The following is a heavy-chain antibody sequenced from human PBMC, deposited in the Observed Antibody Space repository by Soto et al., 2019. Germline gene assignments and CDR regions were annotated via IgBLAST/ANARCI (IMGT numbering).Heavy chain of an antibody. CDR3: ASSGAGSGDY. CDR1: GGSMSGYS. CDR2: ISNSGTA. D-gene: IGHD3-10*01. V-gene: IGHV4-59*01. J-gene: IGHJ4*02. Sequence: SETLSLTCTVSGGSMSGYSWSWIRQPPGRGLEWIGHISNSGTANYDPSLKSRVTMSVGTSKNQISLKVTSVTAADTAVYYCASSGAGSGDYWGQGTLVTVSS.